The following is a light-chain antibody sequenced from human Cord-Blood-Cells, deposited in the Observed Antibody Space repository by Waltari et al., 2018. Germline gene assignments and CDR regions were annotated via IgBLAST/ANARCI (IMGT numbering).Light chain of an antibody. J-gene: IGKJ1*01. CDR1: PSISSW. Sequence: DIQMTQSPSTLSASVGDRVTITCRASPSISSWLAWYQQKPGKAPKLLIHKASSLESGVPSRFSGRGAGTEFALTISSLQPDDFATYYCQQYNSYAWTFGQGTKVKIK. V-gene: IGKV1-5*03. CDR3: QQYNSYAWT. CDR2: KAS.